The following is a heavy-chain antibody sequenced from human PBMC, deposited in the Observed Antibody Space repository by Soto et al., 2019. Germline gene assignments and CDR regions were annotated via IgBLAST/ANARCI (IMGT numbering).Heavy chain of an antibody. CDR3: AREGSSPNIYYYYYYMDV. D-gene: IGHD6-6*01. CDR1: GFTFSSYG. CDR2: IWYDGSNK. V-gene: IGHV3-33*01. Sequence: QVQLVESGGGVVQPGRSLRLSCAASGFTFSSYGMHWVRQAPGKGLEWVAVIWYDGSNKYYADSVKGRFTISRDNSKNTPYLQMNSLRAEDTAVYYCAREGSSPNIYYYYYYMDVWGKGTTVTVSS. J-gene: IGHJ6*03.